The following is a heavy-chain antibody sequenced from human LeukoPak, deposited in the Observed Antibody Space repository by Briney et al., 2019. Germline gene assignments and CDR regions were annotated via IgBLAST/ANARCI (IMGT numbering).Heavy chain of an antibody. J-gene: IGHJ4*02. D-gene: IGHD3-3*01. CDR2: IYYSGST. V-gene: IGHV4-39*07. CDR3: ATSAARRSGRAFDY. CDR1: GGSISSSSYY. Sequence: NPSETLSLTCTVSGGSISSSSYYWGWIRQPPGKGLEWIGSIYYSGSTYYNPSLKSRVTISVDKSKNQFSLKLSSVTAADTAVYYCATSAARRSGRAFDYWGQGTLVTVSS.